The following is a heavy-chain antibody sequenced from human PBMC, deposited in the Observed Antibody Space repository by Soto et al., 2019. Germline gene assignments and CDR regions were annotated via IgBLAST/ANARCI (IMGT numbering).Heavy chain of an antibody. V-gene: IGHV3-7*01. CDR2: IKQDGSEK. J-gene: IGHJ4*02. CDR1: GFTLSSYW. D-gene: IGHD2-15*01. CDR3: ARVLPGGGYPHDYFDY. Sequence: PGGSLRLSCADSGFTLSSYWMSWVRQAPGKGLEWVADIKQDGSEKYYVDSVKGRFTISRDNAKNSLYLQMNSLRADDTAVYYCARVLPGGGYPHDYFDYWGQGTLVTVSS.